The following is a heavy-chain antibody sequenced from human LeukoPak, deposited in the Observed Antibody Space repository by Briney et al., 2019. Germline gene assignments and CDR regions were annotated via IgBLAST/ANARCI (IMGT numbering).Heavy chain of an antibody. Sequence: ASVKISCKASGYTFTSYGNSWVRQAPGQGREWLGWINTHTGNTNYAQKLQCRVTVTTDTSASTAYMELRSLRSDDTAVYYCARARYSSGWYWGFDHWGQGTLVTVS. CDR2: INTHTGNT. V-gene: IGHV1-18*04. J-gene: IGHJ4*02. D-gene: IGHD6-19*01. CDR3: ARARYSSGWYWGFDH. CDR1: GYTFTSYG.